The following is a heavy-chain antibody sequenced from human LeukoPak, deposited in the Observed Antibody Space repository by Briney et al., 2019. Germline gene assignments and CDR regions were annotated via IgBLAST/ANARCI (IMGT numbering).Heavy chain of an antibody. D-gene: IGHD1-26*01. CDR2: IYTGGYT. Sequence: AGGSLRLSCAASGFTVRSNYMSWVRQAPGKGLEWVSVIYTGGYTYYADSVKGRFTISRDNSKDTLYLQMNSLRVEDTAVYYCARDWELRLWGQGTLVTVSS. V-gene: IGHV3-53*01. CDR3: ARDWELRL. CDR1: GFTVRSNY. J-gene: IGHJ1*01.